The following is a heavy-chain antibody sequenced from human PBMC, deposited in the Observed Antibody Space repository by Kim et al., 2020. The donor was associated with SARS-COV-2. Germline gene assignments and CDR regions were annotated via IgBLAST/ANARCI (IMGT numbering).Heavy chain of an antibody. CDR2: ISSNGGST. D-gene: IGHD3-10*02. CDR1: GFTFSSYA. CDR3: ARDVRGEWLPYYYGMDV. Sequence: GGSLRLSCAASGFTFSSYAMHWVRQAPGKGLEYVSAISSNGGSTYYANSVKGRFTISRDNSKNTLYLQMGSLRAEDMAVYYCARDVRGEWLPYYYGMDVWGQGTTVTVSS. J-gene: IGHJ6*02. V-gene: IGHV3-64*01.